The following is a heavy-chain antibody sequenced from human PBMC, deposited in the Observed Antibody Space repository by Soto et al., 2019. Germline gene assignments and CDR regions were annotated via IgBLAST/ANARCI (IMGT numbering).Heavy chain of an antibody. CDR3: ARYFDWPNAFDI. CDR2: IYYSGST. D-gene: IGHD3-9*01. J-gene: IGHJ3*02. Sequence: SETLSFTCTVSGGSISSYYWSWIRQPPGKGLEWIGYIYYSGSTNYNSCLKSRVTISVVTSKTQFSLKLRSVTAADTAVYFCARYFDWPNAFDIWGQGTMVTVSS. V-gene: IGHV4-59*01. CDR1: GGSISSYY.